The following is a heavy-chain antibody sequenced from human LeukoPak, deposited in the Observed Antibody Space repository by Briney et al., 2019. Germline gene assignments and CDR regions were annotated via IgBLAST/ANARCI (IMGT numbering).Heavy chain of an antibody. D-gene: IGHD6-13*01. Sequence: SQTLSLTCTVSGGSISSGSYYWSWIRQPAGKGLEWIGRIYTSGGTNYNPSLKSRVTISVDTSKNQFSLKLSSVTAADTAVYYCARSSSWSLNWSDPWGQGTLVTVSS. J-gene: IGHJ5*02. CDR2: IYTSGGT. V-gene: IGHV4-61*02. CDR3: ARSSSWSLNWSDP. CDR1: GGSISSGSYY.